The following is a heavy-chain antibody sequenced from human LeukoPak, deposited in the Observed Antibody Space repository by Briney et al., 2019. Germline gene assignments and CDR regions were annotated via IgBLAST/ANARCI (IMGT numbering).Heavy chain of an antibody. CDR1: GFTFSSYA. J-gene: IGHJ4*02. CDR2: ISGSGGST. V-gene: IGHV3-23*01. Sequence: GGSLRLSCAASGFTFSSYAMSWVRQAPGKGLEWVSAISGSGGSTYYADSVKGRFTISRDNSKNTLYLQMNSLRAEDTAVYYCAKSVSLGVLTGKMGPYEFDYWGQGTLVTVSS. CDR3: AKSVSLGVLTGKMGPYEFDY. D-gene: IGHD3-9*01.